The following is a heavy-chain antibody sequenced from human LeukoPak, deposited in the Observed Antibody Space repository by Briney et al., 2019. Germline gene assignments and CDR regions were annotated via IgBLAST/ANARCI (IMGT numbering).Heavy chain of an antibody. CDR2: IYYSGST. D-gene: IGHD3-16*02. V-gene: IGHV4-59*01. CDR3: ARYHYDYVWGSYRYDY. J-gene: IGHJ4*02. CDR1: GGSLSSYY. Sequence: SETLSLTCTVSGGSLSSYYWSWIRQPPGKGLEWIGYIYYSGSTNYNPSLQSRVTISVDTSKNLFSLKLSSVTAADTAVDYCARYHYDYVWGSYRYDYWGQGTLVTVSS.